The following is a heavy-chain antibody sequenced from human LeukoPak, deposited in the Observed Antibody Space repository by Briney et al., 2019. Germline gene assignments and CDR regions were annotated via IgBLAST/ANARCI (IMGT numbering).Heavy chain of an antibody. V-gene: IGHV4-31*03. D-gene: IGHD7-27*01. CDR2: IYYSGTT. J-gene: IGHJ4*02. Sequence: SETLSLTCTISGGSITSGGYYWSWIRQLPGKGLEWIGYIYYSGTTSYNPSLKSRLTISLDTSENQFSLKLSSVTAADTAVYYCARGSTGDKSNNWGQGTLVTVSS. CDR1: GGSITSGGYY. CDR3: ARGSTGDKSNN.